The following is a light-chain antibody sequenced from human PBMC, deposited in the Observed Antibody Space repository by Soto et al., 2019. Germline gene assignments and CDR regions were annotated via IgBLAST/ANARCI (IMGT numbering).Light chain of an antibody. CDR2: AAS. CDR1: QTISSW. Sequence: IQMTQSPSTLSGSVGDRVTITCRASQTISSWLAWYQQKPGKAPKLLIYAASTSQSGVPSRFSGSGSGTDFTLTISSLQPEDFATYYCLQDHDYPLTFGQGTKVDIK. V-gene: IGKV1-6*01. J-gene: IGKJ1*01. CDR3: LQDHDYPLT.